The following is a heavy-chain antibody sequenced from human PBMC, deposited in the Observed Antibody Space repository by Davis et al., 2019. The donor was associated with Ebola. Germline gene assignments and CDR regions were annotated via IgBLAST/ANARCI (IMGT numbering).Heavy chain of an antibody. CDR3: AREKTDSSSWYGYFDY. CDR1: GFTFSSYA. CDR2: ISYDGSNK. D-gene: IGHD6-13*01. J-gene: IGHJ4*02. V-gene: IGHV3-30-3*01. Sequence: GESLKISCAASGFTFSSYAMHWVRQAPGKGLEWVAVISYDGSNKYYADSVKGRFTISRDNSKNTLYLQMNSLRAEDTAVYYCAREKTDSSSWYGYFDYWGQGTLVTVSS.